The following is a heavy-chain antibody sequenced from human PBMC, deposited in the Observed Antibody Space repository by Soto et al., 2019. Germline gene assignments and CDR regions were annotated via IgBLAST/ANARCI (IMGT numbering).Heavy chain of an antibody. CDR2: IIPIFGTA. J-gene: IGHJ5*02. Sequence: ASVKVSCKASGGTFSSYAISWVRQAPGQGLEWMGGIIPIFGTANYAQKFQGRVTITADEPTSTAYMELSSLRSEDTAVYYCARGRDTYYYGSGSYHWFDPWGQGTLVTVSS. CDR3: ARGRDTYYYGSGSYHWFDP. CDR1: GGTFSSYA. D-gene: IGHD3-10*01. V-gene: IGHV1-69*13.